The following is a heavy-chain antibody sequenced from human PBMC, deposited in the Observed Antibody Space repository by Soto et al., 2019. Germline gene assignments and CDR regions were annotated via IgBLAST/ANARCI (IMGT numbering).Heavy chain of an antibody. CDR2: INWNGGST. J-gene: IGHJ6*02. V-gene: IGHV3-20*04. Sequence: GGSLRLSCAASGFTFDDYGMSWVRQAPGKGLEWVSGINWNGGSTYYADSVKGRFTISRDNSKNTLYLQMNSLRAEDTAVYYCAKDRDQLLWFGESYYYGMDVWGQGTTVTVSS. CDR1: GFTFDDYG. CDR3: AKDRDQLLWFGESYYYGMDV. D-gene: IGHD3-10*01.